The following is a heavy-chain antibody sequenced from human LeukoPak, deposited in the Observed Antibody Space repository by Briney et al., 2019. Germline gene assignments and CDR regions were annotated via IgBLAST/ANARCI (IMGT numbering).Heavy chain of an antibody. D-gene: IGHD3-9*01. CDR3: AKDFLDPLYRMDV. V-gene: IGHV3-23*01. J-gene: IGHJ6*02. CDR1: GFTFSSYS. Sequence: PGGSLRLSCAASGFTFSSYSMNWVRHAPGKGLEWVSIISGSGGSTNYADSVKGRFTISRDNSKNTLYLQMNSLRAEDTAVYYCAKDFLDPLYRMDVRGQGTTVTVS. CDR2: ISGSGGST.